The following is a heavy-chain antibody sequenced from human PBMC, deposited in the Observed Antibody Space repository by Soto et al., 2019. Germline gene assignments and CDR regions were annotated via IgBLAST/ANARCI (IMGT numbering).Heavy chain of an antibody. D-gene: IGHD4-17*01. V-gene: IGHV1-69*04. Sequence: SVKLSCKACGGSISSYTISWVRQAPGQGLEWMGRIIPILGIANYAQKFQGRVTITADKSTSTAYMELSSLRSEDTAVYYCARDRPSVTPFDLWGRGTLVTVSS. CDR1: GGSISSYT. J-gene: IGHJ2*01. CDR3: ARDRPSVTPFDL. CDR2: IIPILGIA.